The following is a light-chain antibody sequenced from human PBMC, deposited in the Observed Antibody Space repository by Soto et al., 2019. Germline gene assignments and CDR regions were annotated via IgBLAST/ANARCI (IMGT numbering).Light chain of an antibody. CDR3: SSYAGSNNFV. CDR2: EVN. CDR1: SSYVGGSNF. J-gene: IGLJ1*01. Sequence: QSALTQPPSASGSLGQSVTISCTGTSSYVGGSNFVSWYQQHPGKAPKLLIFEVNKRPSAVPDRFSGSKSGRTASLTVSVLQADYEADDYCSSYAGSNNFVFGAGTTLTVL. V-gene: IGLV2-8*01.